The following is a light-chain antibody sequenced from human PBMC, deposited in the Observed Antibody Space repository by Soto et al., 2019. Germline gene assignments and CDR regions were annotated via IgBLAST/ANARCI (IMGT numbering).Light chain of an antibody. CDR1: QSISSW. J-gene: IGKJ4*01. Sequence: DIQMTQSPSTLSGSVGDRVTITCRASQSISSWLAWYQQKPGKAPNLLIYKASALETGVPSRFSGSVSGTDFTLTISSLQPDDFADYYCQQYDSYYPLTFGGGTKVDIK. CDR2: KAS. CDR3: QQYDSYYPLT. V-gene: IGKV1-5*03.